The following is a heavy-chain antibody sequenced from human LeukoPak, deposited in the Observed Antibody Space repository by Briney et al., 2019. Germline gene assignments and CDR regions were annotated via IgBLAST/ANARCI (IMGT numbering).Heavy chain of an antibody. CDR1: GGSISSSSYN. D-gene: IGHD3-16*01. Sequence: NPSETLSLTCTVSGGSISSSSYNWGWIRQPPGKGLEWIGSIYYTGSTNYNPSLKSRVTISVDRSKNQFSLKLSSVTAADTAVYYCARAGGVMITFGEIYPPDSWGQGTLVTVSS. CDR2: IYYTGST. CDR3: ARAGGVMITFGEIYPPDS. V-gene: IGHV4-39*07. J-gene: IGHJ4*02.